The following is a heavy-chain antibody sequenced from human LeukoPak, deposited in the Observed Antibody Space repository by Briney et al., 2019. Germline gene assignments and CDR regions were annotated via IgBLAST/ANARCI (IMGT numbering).Heavy chain of an antibody. CDR2: IRPIFGTA. Sequence: ASVKVSCKASGGTFSTYAISWVRQAPGQGLEWMGGIRPIFGTANYAPEFQGRVTITADESTSTAYMELSSLRSEDTAVYYCARSFHSSGWYHDYWGQGTLVTVSS. V-gene: IGHV1-69*13. CDR3: ARSFHSSGWYHDY. CDR1: GGTFSTYA. D-gene: IGHD6-19*01. J-gene: IGHJ4*02.